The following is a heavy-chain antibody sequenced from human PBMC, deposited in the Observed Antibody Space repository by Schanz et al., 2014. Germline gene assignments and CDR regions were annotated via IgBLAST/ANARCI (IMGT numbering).Heavy chain of an antibody. CDR1: GFTFSSYA. V-gene: IGHV3-23*04. CDR2: ISGSGGST. J-gene: IGHJ3*02. D-gene: IGHD3-10*01. Sequence: DVQLVESGGGLVQPGGSLKLSCAASGFTFSSYAMSWVRQAPGKGLEWVAAISGSGGSTYYADSVKGRFTISRDNSKNTLYLQMNSLRAEDTAVYYCAKGRFGELSAFDIWGQGTTVTVSS. CDR3: AKGRFGELSAFDI.